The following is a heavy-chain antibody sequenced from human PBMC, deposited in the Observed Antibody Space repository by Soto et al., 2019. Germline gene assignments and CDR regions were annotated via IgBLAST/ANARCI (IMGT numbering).Heavy chain of an antibody. V-gene: IGHV4-31*02. Sequence: SLPCGASSDSVKMGRPDWNWIRKHPEKGLEWIGYIYYSGRTHYNPSLRSRLTISLDTSKNQFFLRLTSVTAADTALYYCARDQALAPTVWGYWGQGIQVTVSS. D-gene: IGHD7-27*01. CDR1: SDSVKMGRPD. CDR3: ARDQALAPTVWGY. J-gene: IGHJ4*02. CDR2: IYYSGRT.